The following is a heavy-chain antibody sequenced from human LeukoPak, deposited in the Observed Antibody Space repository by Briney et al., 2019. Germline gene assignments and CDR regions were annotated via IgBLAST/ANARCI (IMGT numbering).Heavy chain of an antibody. V-gene: IGHV3-7*01. CDR2: IKQDGSEK. CDR3: ARDRASIVVVIANAFDI. J-gene: IGHJ3*02. Sequence: GGSLRLSCAASGFTFSSYWMSWVRQAPGKGLEWAANIKQDGSEKYYVDSVKGRFTISRDNAKNSLYLQMNSLRAEDTAVYYCARDRASIVVVIANAFDIWGQGTMVTVSS. D-gene: IGHD2-21*01. CDR1: GFTFSSYW.